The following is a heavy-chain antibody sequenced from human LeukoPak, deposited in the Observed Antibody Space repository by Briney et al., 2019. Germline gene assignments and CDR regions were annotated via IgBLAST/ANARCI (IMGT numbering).Heavy chain of an antibody. CDR2: INHNGNVN. V-gene: IGHV3-7*03. CDR3: ARGGGLDV. D-gene: IGHD3-16*01. Sequence: PGGSLRLSCAASGFTFSSYWMNWARQAPGKGLEWVASINHNGNVNYYVDPVKGRFTISRDNAKNSLYLQMSNLRAEDTAVYFCARGGGLDVWSQGATVTVSS. CDR1: GFTFSSYW. J-gene: IGHJ6*02.